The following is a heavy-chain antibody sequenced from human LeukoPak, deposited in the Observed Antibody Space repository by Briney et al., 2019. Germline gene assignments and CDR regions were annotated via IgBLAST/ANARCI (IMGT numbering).Heavy chain of an antibody. V-gene: IGHV1-69*04. J-gene: IGHJ3*02. Sequence: GASVKVSCKASGGTFSSYAISWVRQAPGQGLEWMGRIIPILGIANYAQEFQGRVTITADKSTSTAYMELSSLRSEDTAVYYCASPIVGATTYAFDIWGQGTMVTVSS. D-gene: IGHD1-26*01. CDR1: GGTFSSYA. CDR3: ASPIVGATTYAFDI. CDR2: IIPILGIA.